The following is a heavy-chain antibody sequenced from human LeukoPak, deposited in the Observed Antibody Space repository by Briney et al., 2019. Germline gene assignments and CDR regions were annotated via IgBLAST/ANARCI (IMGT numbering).Heavy chain of an antibody. CDR3: AKDNRRHYTSGPNPDSLH. Sequence: GGSLRLSCAGSGFIFNNYAMRWVRQPPGKGLEWVSGISWNSGSIDYADSVKGRFTISRDNAKNSLYLQMNGLRVEDTAFYYCAKDNRRHYTSGPNPDSLHWGQGALVTVSS. V-gene: IGHV3-9*01. CDR2: ISWNSGSI. J-gene: IGHJ4*02. CDR1: GFIFNNYA. D-gene: IGHD6-19*01.